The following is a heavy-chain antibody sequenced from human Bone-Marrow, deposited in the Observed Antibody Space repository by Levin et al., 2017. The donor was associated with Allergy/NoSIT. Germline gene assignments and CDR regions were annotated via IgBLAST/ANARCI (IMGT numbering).Heavy chain of an antibody. Sequence: WASVKVSCAASGFTFSSYAMIWVRQAPGKGLEWVSGINGAGGGTYHADSVKGRFTISRDNSKNTLYLQMNSLRGEDTAVYYCAKENTRFYFGSGSYYSPPYYFDYWGPGTLVTVSS. CDR3: AKENTRFYFGSGSYYSPPYYFDY. J-gene: IGHJ4*02. D-gene: IGHD3-10*01. CDR2: INGAGGGT. CDR1: GFTFSSYA. V-gene: IGHV3-23*01.